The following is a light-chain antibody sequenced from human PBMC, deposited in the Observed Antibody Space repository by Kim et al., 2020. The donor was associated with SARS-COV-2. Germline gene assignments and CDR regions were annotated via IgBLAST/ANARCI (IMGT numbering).Light chain of an antibody. V-gene: IGLV2-14*03. CDR3: SSYTSTTTLM. CDR2: DVS. Sequence: GQSITISCTGPSSDLNNNNFVSWYQQHPGNVPKLIIFDVSNRPSGVSDRFSGSKSGNTASLSISGLQAEDEADYYCSSYTSTTTLMFGTGTKVTVL. CDR1: SSDLNNNNF. J-gene: IGLJ1*01.